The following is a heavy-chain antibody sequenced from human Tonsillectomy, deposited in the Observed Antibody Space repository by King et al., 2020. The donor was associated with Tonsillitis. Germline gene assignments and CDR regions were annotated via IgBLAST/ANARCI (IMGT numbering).Heavy chain of an antibody. J-gene: IGHJ3*02. Sequence: EVQLVQSGAEVKKPGESLKISCKGSGFWIAWVRQMPGKGLEWMGIIYPGDSDTRYSPSFQGQVTISADKSISTAYLQWSSLKASDTAMYYCATSYNYDYNAPYRAFDIWGQGTMVTVSS. V-gene: IGHV5-51*01. CDR1: GFW. CDR3: ATSYNYDYNAPYRAFDI. CDR2: IYPGDSDT. D-gene: IGHD3-22*01.